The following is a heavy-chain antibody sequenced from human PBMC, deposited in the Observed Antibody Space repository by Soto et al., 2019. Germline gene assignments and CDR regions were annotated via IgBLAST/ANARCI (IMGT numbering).Heavy chain of an antibody. V-gene: IGHV1-2*04. CDR2: NNPNSGGT. D-gene: IGHD6-6*01. J-gene: IGHJ6*02. Sequence: ASVKVSCKASGYTFTGYYMHWVRPAPGQGLEWMGWNNPNSGGTNYAQKFQGWVTMTRDTSISTAYMELSRLRSDDTAVYYCARELYSSSTHEAGYYGMDVWGQGTTVTVSS. CDR1: GYTFTGYY. CDR3: ARELYSSSTHEAGYYGMDV.